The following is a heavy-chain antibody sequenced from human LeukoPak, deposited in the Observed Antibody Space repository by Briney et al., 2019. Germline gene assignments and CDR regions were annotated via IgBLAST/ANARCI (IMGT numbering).Heavy chain of an antibody. V-gene: IGHV3-15*01. Sequence: GGSLRLSCAASGFTFSNAWMSWVRPAPGKGLEWVGRIKSKIDGGTLEHAAPVKGRFTMSRDDAKNTLDLQMNSLKTEDTAVYYCTVQLSQWGQGNLVTVSS. J-gene: IGHJ4*02. CDR1: GFTFSNAW. D-gene: IGHD6-6*01. CDR2: IKSKIDGGTL. CDR3: TVQLSQ.